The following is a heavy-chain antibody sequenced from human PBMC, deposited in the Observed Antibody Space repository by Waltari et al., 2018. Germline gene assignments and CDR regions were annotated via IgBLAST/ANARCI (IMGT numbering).Heavy chain of an antibody. V-gene: IGHV4-38-2*02. CDR1: GYSVNNDFY. Sequence: QVQLRESGPGLVRSSETLSLTCTVSGYSVNNDFYWAWIRQSPCGGLEWIASIYHTGSSHYNSSLKSRVSISTDMSTKQFFLTLTHLTAADTAVYYCAEEGNTTAGLFDSWGQGTLVTVSS. CDR2: IYHTGSS. CDR3: AEEGNTTAGLFDS. D-gene: IGHD6-25*01. J-gene: IGHJ4*02.